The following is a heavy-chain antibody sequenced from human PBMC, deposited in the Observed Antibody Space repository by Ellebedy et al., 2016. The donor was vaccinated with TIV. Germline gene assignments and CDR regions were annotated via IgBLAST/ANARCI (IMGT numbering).Heavy chain of an antibody. V-gene: IGHV1-3*01. Sequence: ASVKVSCKASGYTFTSYAVHWVRQAPGQRLEWMGWINAGNGNKKYSQKFQGRVTITRDTSASTAYMEMSRLRSEYTAVYYCARVDGSGRKYYYYGMDVWGQGTTVTVSS. CDR3: ARVDGSGRKYYYYGMDV. D-gene: IGHD3-10*01. CDR1: GYTFTSYA. CDR2: INAGNGNK. J-gene: IGHJ6*02.